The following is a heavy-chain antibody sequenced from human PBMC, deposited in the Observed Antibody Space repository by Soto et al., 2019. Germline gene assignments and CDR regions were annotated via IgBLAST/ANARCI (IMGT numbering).Heavy chain of an antibody. CDR2: INPSSGGT. J-gene: IGHJ4*02. CDR1: GYTFTGYY. Sequence: GASVKVSCKASGYTFTGYYMHWVRQSPGQGLEWMGWINPSSGGTNYAQKFQGWVTMTRDTSFSTAYMELSRLRSDDTAVYYCARGPRYSGYEFDYWGQGTRVTVSS. V-gene: IGHV1-2*04. D-gene: IGHD5-12*01. CDR3: ARGPRYSGYEFDY.